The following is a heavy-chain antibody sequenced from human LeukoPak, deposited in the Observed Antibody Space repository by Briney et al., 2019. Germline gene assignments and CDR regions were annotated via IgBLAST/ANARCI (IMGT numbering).Heavy chain of an antibody. CDR3: ARHISGAATLD. D-gene: IGHD3-3*02. Sequence: SETLSLTCTVSGGSMRHYYGSWIRQPPGKGLEWIAYFYYTGSTYYNPSLKSRVTLSVVTSKNHFSLSQSAVTAADTAVYFCARHISGAATLDWGQGALVTVSS. V-gene: IGHV4-59*08. CDR2: FYYTGST. CDR1: GGSMRHYY. J-gene: IGHJ4*02.